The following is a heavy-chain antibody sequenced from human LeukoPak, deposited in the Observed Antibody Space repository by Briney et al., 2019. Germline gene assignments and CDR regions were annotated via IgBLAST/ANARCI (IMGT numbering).Heavy chain of an antibody. CDR2: MNPNSGNT. Sequence: GASVKVSCKASGYTFTSYDINWVRQATGHGLEWMGWMNPNSGNTGYAQKFQGRVTMTRNTSIRTAYMELSSLRSEDTAVYYCARGEYYGSGSYYNVDYWGQGTLVTVSS. J-gene: IGHJ4*02. D-gene: IGHD3-10*01. CDR3: ARGEYYGSGSYYNVDY. CDR1: GYTFTSYD. V-gene: IGHV1-8*01.